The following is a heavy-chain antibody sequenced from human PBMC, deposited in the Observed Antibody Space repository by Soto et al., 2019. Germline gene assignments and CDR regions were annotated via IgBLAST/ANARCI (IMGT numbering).Heavy chain of an antibody. V-gene: IGHV1-3*01. CDR2: INASNGNT. J-gene: IGHJ4*02. D-gene: IGHD6-6*01. Sequence: QVQFVQSGAEVKEPGASVKVSCKASGYTFTDYALHWVRQAPGQRLEWMGLINASNGNTRYSQKFQDRVTLTRDTSASSAYMELSSLRSEDTAVYYCASGPSSGDFDYWGQGTLVTVSS. CDR1: GYTFTDYA. CDR3: ASGPSSGDFDY.